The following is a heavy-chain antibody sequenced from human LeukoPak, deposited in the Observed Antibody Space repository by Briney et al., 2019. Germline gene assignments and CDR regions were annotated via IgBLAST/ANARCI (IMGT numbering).Heavy chain of an antibody. CDR2: ISSTSIYR. Sequence: PGGSLRLSCSASGFTFSRYSMNWVRQAPGKGLEWVSSISSTSIYRYYADSVKGRFTISRDNAKNSVYLLLNSLTPEDTAVYYCARDLRAGGTWSYGVYFDLWGRGTLVTVSS. J-gene: IGHJ2*01. CDR1: GFTFSRYS. CDR3: ARDLRAGGTWSYGVYFDL. D-gene: IGHD4-17*01. V-gene: IGHV3-21*01.